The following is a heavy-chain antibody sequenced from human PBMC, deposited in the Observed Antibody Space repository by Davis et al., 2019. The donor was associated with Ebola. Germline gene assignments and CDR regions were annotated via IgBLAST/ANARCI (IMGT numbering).Heavy chain of an antibody. D-gene: IGHD3-3*01. CDR3: ARDVEYYDFWSGYYTVEYYFDY. V-gene: IGHV3-30*03. CDR2: ISYDGSNK. Sequence: PGGSLRLSCAASGFTFSSYGMHWVRQAPGKGLEWVAVISYDGSNKYYADSVKGRFTISRDNSKNTLYLQLNSLRAEDTAVYYCARDVEYYDFWSGYYTVEYYFDYWGQGTLVTVSS. CDR1: GFTFSSYG. J-gene: IGHJ4*02.